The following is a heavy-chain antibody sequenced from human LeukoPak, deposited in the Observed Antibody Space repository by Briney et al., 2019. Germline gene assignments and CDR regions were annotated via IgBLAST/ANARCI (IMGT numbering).Heavy chain of an antibody. CDR2: IYAGGST. J-gene: IGHJ4*02. CDR3: ASCSDGHNYFDY. CDR1: GFTVTTKY. Sequence: GGSLRLSCAASGFTVTTKYMSWVRQAPGKGLEWVSVIYAGGSTYYADSAKGRFTISRDSSKNNLYLQMNSLRAEDTAVYYCASCSDGHNYFDYWGQGILVTVSS. V-gene: IGHV3-53*01. D-gene: IGHD5-24*01.